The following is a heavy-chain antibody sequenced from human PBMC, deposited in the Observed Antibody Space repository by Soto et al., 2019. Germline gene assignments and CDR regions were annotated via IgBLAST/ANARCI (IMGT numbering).Heavy chain of an antibody. D-gene: IGHD1-20*01. J-gene: IGHJ4*02. Sequence: PGGSLRLSCAASGFTFSSYSMNWVRQAPGKGLEWVSSISSSSSYIYYADSVKGRFTISRDNAKNSLYLQMNSLRAEDKAVYHCANLGITGTDITDYWGQGTLVTVSS. CDR2: ISSSSSYI. V-gene: IGHV3-21*01. CDR3: ANLGITGTDITDY. CDR1: GFTFSSYS.